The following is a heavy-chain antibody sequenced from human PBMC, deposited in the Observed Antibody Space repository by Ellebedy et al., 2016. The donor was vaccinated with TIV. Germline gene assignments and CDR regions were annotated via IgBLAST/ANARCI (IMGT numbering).Heavy chain of an antibody. J-gene: IGHJ4*02. CDR2: INGDGRNT. Sequence: GESLKIPCAASGFTFGSFAMHWVRQAPGKGLEWLSVINGDGRNTYHADSVKGRFTIARDNSKNTLYLQVDRLSTEDTAVYFCAKGTSSGFNYDRVGFEYWGQGILVTVSS. V-gene: IGHV3-23*01. CDR1: GFTFGSFA. D-gene: IGHD3-22*01. CDR3: AKGTSSGFNYDRVGFEY.